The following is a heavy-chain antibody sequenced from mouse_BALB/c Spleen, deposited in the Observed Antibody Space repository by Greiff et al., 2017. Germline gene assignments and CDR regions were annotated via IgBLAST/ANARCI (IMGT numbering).Heavy chain of an antibody. CDR3: ARSDGNYKDYAMDY. CDR2: ISYSGST. V-gene: IGHV3-2*02. D-gene: IGHD2-1*01. J-gene: IGHJ4*01. CDR1: GYSITSDYA. Sequence: EVQLVESGPGLVKPSQSLSLTCTVTGYSITSDYAWNWIRQFPGNKLEWMGYISYSGSTSYNPSLKSRISITRDTSKNQFFLQLNSVTTEDTATYYCARSDGNYKDYAMDYWGQGTSVTVSS.